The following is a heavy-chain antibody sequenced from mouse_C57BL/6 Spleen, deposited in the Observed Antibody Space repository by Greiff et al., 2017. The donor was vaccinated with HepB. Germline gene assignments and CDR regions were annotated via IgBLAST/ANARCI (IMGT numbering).Heavy chain of an antibody. Sequence: EVKLMESGGGLVQSGRSLRLSCATSGFTFSDFYMEWVRQAPGKGLEWIAASRNKANDYTTEYSASVKGRFIVSRDTSQSILYLQMNALRAEDTAIYYCARDRTGMDYWGQGTSVTVSS. CDR3: ARDRTGMDY. CDR1: GFTFSDFY. V-gene: IGHV7-1*01. CDR2: SRNKANDYTT. J-gene: IGHJ4*01.